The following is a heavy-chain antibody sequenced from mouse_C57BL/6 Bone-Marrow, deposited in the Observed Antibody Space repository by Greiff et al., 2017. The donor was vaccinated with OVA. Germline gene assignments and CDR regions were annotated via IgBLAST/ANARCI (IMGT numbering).Heavy chain of an antibody. J-gene: IGHJ4*01. V-gene: IGHV1-4*01. CDR2: IDPTNDYT. Sequence: QVQLQQSGAELARPGASVKMSCKASGYTFTSYTIHWVKQRPGQGLEWIGYIDPTNDYTNYNQKFKGKATLTADKSSSTAYMQLSSLTYEDSAVYYCARWYYAMDYWGQGTSVTVSS. CDR3: ARWYYAMDY. CDR1: GYTFTSYT.